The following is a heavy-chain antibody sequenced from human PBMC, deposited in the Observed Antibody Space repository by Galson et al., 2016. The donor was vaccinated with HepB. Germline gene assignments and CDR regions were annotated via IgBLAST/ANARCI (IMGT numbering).Heavy chain of an antibody. V-gene: IGHV3-21*01. J-gene: IGHJ6*03. Sequence: LRLSCAASGFTFNTYNMNWVRQAPGMGLEWVSSIDTNSHYIYYADSVKGRFTISRDNAKNSLSLQMNSLRAEDTAVYYCARAHQFLWGGSGWQYYYYYYYMDVWGKGTTVTVSS. CDR3: ARAHQFLWGGSGWQYYYYYYYMDV. CDR2: IDTNSHYI. CDR1: GFTFNTYN. D-gene: IGHD6-19*01.